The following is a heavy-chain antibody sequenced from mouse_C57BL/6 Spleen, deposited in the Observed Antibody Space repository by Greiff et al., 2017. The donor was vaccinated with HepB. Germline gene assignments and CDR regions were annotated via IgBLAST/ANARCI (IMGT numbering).Heavy chain of an antibody. CDR3: ARERGYDGYYGGDYFDY. V-gene: IGHV5-4*01. CDR2: ISDGGSYT. CDR1: GFTFSSYA. Sequence: EVQLVESGGGLVKPGGSLKLSCAASGFTFSSYAMSWVRQTPEKRLEWVATISDGGSYTYYPDNVKGRFTISRDNAKNNLYLQMSHLKSEDTAMYYCARERGYDGYYGGDYFDYWGQGTTLTVSS. J-gene: IGHJ2*01. D-gene: IGHD2-3*01.